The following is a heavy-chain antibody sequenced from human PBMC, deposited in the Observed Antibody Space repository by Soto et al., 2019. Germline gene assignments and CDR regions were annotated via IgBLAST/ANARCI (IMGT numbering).Heavy chain of an antibody. D-gene: IGHD6-19*01. CDR2: INANSGGT. J-gene: IGHJ4*02. Sequence: GASVKVSCKASGYTFSALYMNWVRQAPGQGLEWMGWINANSGGTKYAEKFQGRVTMTRDTSISTAYMELSSLTSDDTAVYYCASGAVTGTEGLDFWGQGTQVTVSS. V-gene: IGHV1-2*02. CDR3: ASGAVTGTEGLDF. CDR1: GYTFSALY.